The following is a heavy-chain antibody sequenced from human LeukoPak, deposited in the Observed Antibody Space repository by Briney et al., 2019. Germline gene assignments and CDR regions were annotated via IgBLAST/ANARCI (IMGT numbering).Heavy chain of an antibody. Sequence: GEALKISCKGSGYGFTSYWIGWVRQMPGEGLGWMGIIYPGDSDTRYSPSFQGQVTISADKSISTAYLQWSSLKASDTAMYYCARRDVVVVAATDHDAFDIWGQGTMVTVSS. J-gene: IGHJ3*02. V-gene: IGHV5-51*01. CDR3: ARRDVVVVAATDHDAFDI. CDR2: IYPGDSDT. D-gene: IGHD2-15*01. CDR1: GYGFTSYW.